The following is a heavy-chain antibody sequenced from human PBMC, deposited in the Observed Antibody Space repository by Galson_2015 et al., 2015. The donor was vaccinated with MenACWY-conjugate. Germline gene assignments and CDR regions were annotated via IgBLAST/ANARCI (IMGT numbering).Heavy chain of an antibody. CDR1: GGSFSGYY. CDR3: ARGGVVPAAIGAPRIHYSYGYNYGMDV. J-gene: IGHJ6*02. CDR2: INHSGST. D-gene: IGHD2-2*01. Sequence: LSLTCAVYGGSFSGYYWSWIRQPPGKGLEWIGEINHSGSTNYNPSLKSRVTISVDTSKNQFSLKLSSVTAADTAVYYCARGGVVPAAIGAPRIHYSYGYNYGMDVWGQGTTVTVSS. V-gene: IGHV4-34*01.